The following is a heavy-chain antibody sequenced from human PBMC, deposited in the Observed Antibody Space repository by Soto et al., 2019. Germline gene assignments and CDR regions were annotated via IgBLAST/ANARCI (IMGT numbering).Heavy chain of an antibody. D-gene: IGHD3-3*01. CDR2: TSYDGSNK. J-gene: IGHJ6*02. Sequence: GGSLRLSCAASGFTFSSYGMHWVRQAPGKGLEWVAVTSYDGSNKYYADSVKGRFTISRDNSKNTLYLQMNSLRAEDTAVYYCAKDRRLGYYDFWTASYGMDVWGQGTMVTVSS. CDR1: GFTFSSYG. CDR3: AKDRRLGYYDFWTASYGMDV. V-gene: IGHV3-30*18.